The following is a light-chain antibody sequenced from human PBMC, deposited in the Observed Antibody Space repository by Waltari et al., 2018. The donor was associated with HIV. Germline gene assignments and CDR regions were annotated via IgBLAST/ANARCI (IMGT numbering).Light chain of an antibody. CDR2: EVI. V-gene: IGLV2-8*01. J-gene: IGLJ1*01. CDR1: SSDVGGYHY. CDR3: CSYAGWSDSWV. Sequence: QSALTQPPSASGSPGHSVTISCTGPSSDVGGYHYVSWYRQRPGKAPKLVVYEVIKRPSGVPDRFSASKSGNTASLTVSGLQAEDEGDYYCCSYAGWSDSWVFGTGTKVTVL.